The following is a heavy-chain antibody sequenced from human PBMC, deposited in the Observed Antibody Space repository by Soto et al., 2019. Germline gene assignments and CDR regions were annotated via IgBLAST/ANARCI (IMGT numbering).Heavy chain of an antibody. CDR3: ARVLQLVGYFYYYLDV. CDR2: ISAYNGDT. J-gene: IGHJ6*03. Sequence: ASVKVSCKASGYTFTNYGITWVRQAPGQGLEWMGWISAYNGDTHYTQRLQGRVTMTTDTSTSTAYMELRGLRSDDTAVYYCARVLQLVGYFYYYLDVCGQGSSVTVSS. V-gene: IGHV1-18*01. D-gene: IGHD6-6*01. CDR1: GYTFTNYG.